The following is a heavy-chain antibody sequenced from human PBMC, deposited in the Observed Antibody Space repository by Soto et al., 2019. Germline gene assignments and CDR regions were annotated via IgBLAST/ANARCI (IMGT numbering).Heavy chain of an antibody. Sequence: GASVKVSCKVSGYTLTEFSMHWLRQAPGQGLEWMGGIIPIFGTANYAQKFQGRVTITADESTSTAYMELSSLRSEDTAVYYCARALGVVYYYGMDVWGQGTTVTVSS. CDR2: IIPIFGTA. V-gene: IGHV1-69*13. CDR3: ARALGVVYYYGMDV. J-gene: IGHJ6*02. D-gene: IGHD2-21*01. CDR1: GYTLTEFS.